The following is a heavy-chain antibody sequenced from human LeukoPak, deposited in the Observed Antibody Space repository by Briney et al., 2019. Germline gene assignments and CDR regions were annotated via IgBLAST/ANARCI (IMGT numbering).Heavy chain of an antibody. V-gene: IGHV4-4*07. CDR1: GGSISSYY. Sequence: SETLSLTCTVSGGSISSYYWSWIRQPAGKGLEWIGRIYTSGSTNYNPSLKSRVTMSVDTSKNQFSLHLSSVTPEDTAVYYCARAGHGSHWFDPWGQGTLVTVSS. CDR2: IYTSGST. D-gene: IGHD6-19*01. J-gene: IGHJ5*02. CDR3: ARAGHGSHWFDP.